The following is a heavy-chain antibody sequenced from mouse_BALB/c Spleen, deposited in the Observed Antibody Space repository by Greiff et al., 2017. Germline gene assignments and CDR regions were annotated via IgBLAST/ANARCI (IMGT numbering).Heavy chain of an antibody. CDR1: GYTFTSYY. CDR2: INPSNGGT. CDR3: TRGGGTRAMDY. V-gene: IGHV1S81*02. D-gene: IGHD4-1*01. J-gene: IGHJ4*01. Sequence: QVQLQQPGAELVKPGASVKLSCKASGYTFTSYYMYWVKQRPGQGLEWIGGINPSNGGTNFNEKFKSKATLTVDKSSSTAYMQLSSLTSEDSAVYYCTRGGGTRAMDYWGQGTSVTVSS.